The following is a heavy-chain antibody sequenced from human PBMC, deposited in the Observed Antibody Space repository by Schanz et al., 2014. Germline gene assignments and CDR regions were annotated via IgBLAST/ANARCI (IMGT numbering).Heavy chain of an antibody. CDR2: ISSGGTTT. CDR1: GFIFSDYY. CDR3: AKDAENTAMITDYFDY. V-gene: IGHV3-11*01. J-gene: IGHJ4*02. Sequence: QVQLVESGGGLVKPGGSLRLSCAASGFIFSDYYMAWIRQAPGKGPEYVSYISSGGTTTYHSDSVEGRFTISRDNSKTTVYLQMNSLRAEDTAVYYCAKDAENTAMITDYFDYWGQGTLVTVSS. D-gene: IGHD5-18*01.